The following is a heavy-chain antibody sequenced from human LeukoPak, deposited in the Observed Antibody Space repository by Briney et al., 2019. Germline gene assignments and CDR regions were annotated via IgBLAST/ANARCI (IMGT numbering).Heavy chain of an antibody. J-gene: IGHJ4*02. D-gene: IGHD3-10*01. CDR1: GGSISSGGYY. V-gene: IGHV4-31*03. CDR3: ARVAEGSGSYYNLDC. Sequence: SETLSLTCTVSGGSISSGGYYWSWIRQHPGKGLEWIGYIYYSGSTYYNPSLKSRVTISVDTSKNQFSLKLSSVTAADTAVYYCARVAEGSGSYYNLDCWGQGTLVTVSS. CDR2: IYYSGST.